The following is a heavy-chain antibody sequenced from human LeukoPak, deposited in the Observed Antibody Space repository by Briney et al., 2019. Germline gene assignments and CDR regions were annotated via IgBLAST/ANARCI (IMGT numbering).Heavy chain of an antibody. V-gene: IGHV4-39*07. J-gene: IGHJ2*01. D-gene: IGHD3-22*01. CDR1: GFTFSSYS. CDR3: ARETYYYDSSGYHWYFDL. CDR2: IYYSGST. Sequence: SGGSLRLSCAASGFTFSSYSMNWIRQPPGKGLEWIGSIYYSGSTYYNPSLKSRVTISVDTSKNQFSLKLSSVTAADTAVYYCARETYYYDSSGYHWYFDLWGRGTLVTVSS.